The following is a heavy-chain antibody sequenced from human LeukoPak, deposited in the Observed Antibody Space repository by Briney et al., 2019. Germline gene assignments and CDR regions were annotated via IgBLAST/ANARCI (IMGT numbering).Heavy chain of an antibody. CDR3: ARRAGAYSHPYDY. Sequence: PGGSLRLSCTVSGFTVSSNSMSWVRQAPGKGLEWVSFIYSDNTHYSDSVKGRFTISRDNPKNTLYLQMNSLRAEDTAVYNCARRAGAYSHPYDYWGQGTLVTVSS. CDR2: IYSDNT. V-gene: IGHV3-53*01. J-gene: IGHJ4*02. CDR1: GFTVSSNS. D-gene: IGHD2-15*01.